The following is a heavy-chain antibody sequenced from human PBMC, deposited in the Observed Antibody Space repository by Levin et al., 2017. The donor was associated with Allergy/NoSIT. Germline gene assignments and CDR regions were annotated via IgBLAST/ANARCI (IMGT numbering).Heavy chain of an antibody. Sequence: GGSLRLSCAASGFTFSDHYMDWVRQPPGKGLEWVGRSRNKANSYTTQYAASVKGRFTISRDDSKNSLYLQMNSLKTEDTAVYYCARGYCSGGSCYSGDYWGQGTLVTVSS. V-gene: IGHV3-72*01. CDR2: SRNKANSYTT. D-gene: IGHD2-15*01. J-gene: IGHJ4*02. CDR1: GFTFSDHY. CDR3: ARGYCSGGSCYSGDY.